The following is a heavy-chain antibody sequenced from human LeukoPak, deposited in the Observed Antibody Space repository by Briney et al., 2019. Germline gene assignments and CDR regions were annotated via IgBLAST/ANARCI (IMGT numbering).Heavy chain of an antibody. V-gene: IGHV4-31*03. J-gene: IGHJ5*02. CDR3: ARGVFDFWSGSLSNWFDP. Sequence: SETLSLTCTVSGGSISSGGYYWSWIRQHPGKGLEWIGYIYYSGSTYYNPSLKSRVTISVDTSKNQFSLKLSSVTAADTAVYYCARGVFDFWSGSLSNWFDPWGQGTLVTVSS. CDR2: IYYSGST. D-gene: IGHD3-3*01. CDR1: GGSISSGGYY.